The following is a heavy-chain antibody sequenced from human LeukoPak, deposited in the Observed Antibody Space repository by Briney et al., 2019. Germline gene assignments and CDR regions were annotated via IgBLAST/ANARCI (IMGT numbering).Heavy chain of an antibody. CDR3: ARGSPYDSDAFDI. Sequence: ASVKVSCKASGYTLSAYYMHWVRQAPGQGPEWMGWINPNSGGTNYAQKFQGRVTMTRDTSISTAYMELSRLRSDDTAVYYCARGSPYDSDAFDIWGQGTMVTVS. D-gene: IGHD3-3*01. CDR1: GYTLSAYY. V-gene: IGHV1-2*02. CDR2: INPNSGGT. J-gene: IGHJ3*02.